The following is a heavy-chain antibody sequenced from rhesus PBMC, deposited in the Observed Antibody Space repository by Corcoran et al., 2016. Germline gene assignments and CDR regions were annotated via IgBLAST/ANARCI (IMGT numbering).Heavy chain of an antibody. CDR1: GASIRSSNW. CDR2: ISGSSVST. J-gene: IGHJ2*01. CDR3: ARLEGTWGEDWYFDL. Sequence: QVPLQESGPGLVKPSEPLSLPCAVSGASIRSSNWLSCIRQPPGNGLEWIWYISGSSVSTYYNPSRKSRVNISTDTSKNQLSLKLSSVTAADTAVYYCARLEGTWGEDWYFDLWGPGTPITISS. D-gene: IGHD7-45*01. V-gene: IGHV4-65*01.